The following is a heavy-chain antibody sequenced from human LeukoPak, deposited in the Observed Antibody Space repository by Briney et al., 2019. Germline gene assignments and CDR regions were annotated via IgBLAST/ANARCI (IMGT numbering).Heavy chain of an antibody. CDR2: IIPIFGTA. Sequence: WATVKVSCKASGGTFSRYAISWVRQAPGQGLEWMGRIIPIFGTANYAQKFQGRVTITTDESTSTAYMELSSLRSEDTAVYYCARSAGTIDYWGQGTLVTVSS. CDR1: GGTFSRYA. V-gene: IGHV1-69*05. D-gene: IGHD1-14*01. CDR3: ARSAGTIDY. J-gene: IGHJ4*02.